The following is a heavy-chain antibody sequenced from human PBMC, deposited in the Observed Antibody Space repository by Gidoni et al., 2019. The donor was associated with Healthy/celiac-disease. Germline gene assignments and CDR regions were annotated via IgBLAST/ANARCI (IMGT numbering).Heavy chain of an antibody. CDR3: AGGVAAAH. CDR1: GGSFSGYY. CDR2: INHSGST. V-gene: IGHV4-34*01. D-gene: IGHD6-13*01. Sequence: QVQLQQWGAGQLNPSETLSLTCAVYGGSFSGYYWSWIRQPPGKGLEWIGEINHSGSTNYNPSLKSRVTISVDTSKNQFSLKLSSVTAADTAVYYCAGGVAAAHWGQGTLVTVSS. J-gene: IGHJ4*02.